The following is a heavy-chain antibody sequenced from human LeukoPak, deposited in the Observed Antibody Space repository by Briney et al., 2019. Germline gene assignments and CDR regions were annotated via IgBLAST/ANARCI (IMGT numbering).Heavy chain of an antibody. Sequence: PSETLSLTCAVSGGSISSSNWWSWVRQPPGKGLGWIRVINHSGSTNYNPSLKSRVTISVDKSKNQFSLKLSSVSAADRAVYCCARVDYYGSGIYYLESHYWGQGTLVTVSS. D-gene: IGHD3-10*01. CDR2: INHSGST. V-gene: IGHV4-4*01. CDR3: ARVDYYGSGIYYLESHY. CDR1: GGSISSSNW. J-gene: IGHJ4*02.